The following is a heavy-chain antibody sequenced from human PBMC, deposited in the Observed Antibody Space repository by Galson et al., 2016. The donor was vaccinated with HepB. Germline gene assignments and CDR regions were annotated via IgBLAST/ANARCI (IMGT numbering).Heavy chain of an antibody. D-gene: IGHD2-2*01. CDR3: ARMPPLRFYWYLDL. V-gene: IGHV3-21*01. CDR1: GFTFRSYY. J-gene: IGHJ2*01. Sequence: SLRLSCAASGFTFRSYYMNWVRQAPGKGLEWVSSISSGSSYIYYADSMKGRFTISRDNAKNSLYLQMTSLRVEDTAVYFCARMPPLRFYWYLDLWGRGTVVTVSS. CDR2: ISSGSSYI.